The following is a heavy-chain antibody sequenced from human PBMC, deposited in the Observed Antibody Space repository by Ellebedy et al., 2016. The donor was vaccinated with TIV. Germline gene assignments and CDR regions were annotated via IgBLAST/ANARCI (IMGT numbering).Heavy chain of an antibody. V-gene: IGHV1-2*02. J-gene: IGHJ5*02. CDR2: INPYSGDT. Sequence: ASVKVSCKTSGVTFSSYAISWVRQAPGQGLEWMGWINPYSGDTNYAQKFQGRVTMTGDTSISTAYMELSRLTSDDTAVYYCARVPGSEDWFDPWGQGTLVTVSS. CDR1: GVTFSSYA. CDR3: ARVPGSEDWFDP.